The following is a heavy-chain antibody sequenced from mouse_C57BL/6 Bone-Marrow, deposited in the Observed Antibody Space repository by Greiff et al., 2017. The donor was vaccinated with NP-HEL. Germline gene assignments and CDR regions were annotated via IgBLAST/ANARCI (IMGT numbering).Heavy chain of an antibody. J-gene: IGHJ3*01. CDR3: ASPYGNLFAY. D-gene: IGHD2-1*01. CDR2: INPNNGGT. Sequence: EVQLQQSGPELVKPGASVKISCKASGYTFTDYYMNWVKQSHGKSLEWIGDINPNNGGTSYNQKFKGKATLTVDKSSSTAYMELRSLTSEDSAVYYCASPYGNLFAYWGQGTLVTVSA. CDR1: GYTFTDYY. V-gene: IGHV1-26*01.